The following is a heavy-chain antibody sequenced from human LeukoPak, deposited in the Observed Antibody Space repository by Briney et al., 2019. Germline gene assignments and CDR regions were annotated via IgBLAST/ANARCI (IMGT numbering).Heavy chain of an antibody. J-gene: IGHJ3*02. CDR1: GFTFSSYG. D-gene: IGHD3-10*01. Sequence: GSLRLSCAASGFTFSSYGMHWVRQAPGKGLEWVAFIRYDGSNKYYADSVKGRFTISRDNSKNTLYLQMNSLRAEDTAVYYCARDPGGSGSYSAFDIWGQGTMVTVSS. CDR2: IRYDGSNK. V-gene: IGHV3-30*02. CDR3: ARDPGGSGSYSAFDI.